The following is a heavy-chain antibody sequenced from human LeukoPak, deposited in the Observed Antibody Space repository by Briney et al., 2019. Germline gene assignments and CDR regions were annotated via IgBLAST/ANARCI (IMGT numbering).Heavy chain of an antibody. V-gene: IGHV3-21*01. Sequence: PGGSLRLSCAASGFTFSSYSMKWVRQAPGKGLGWVSSINSSSSYIYYADSVKGRFTISRDNAKNSLYLQMNSLRAEDTAVYYCASFLGGSYRAFDIWGQGTMVTVSS. CDR2: INSSSSYI. CDR1: GFTFSSYS. D-gene: IGHD1-26*01. CDR3: ASFLGGSYRAFDI. J-gene: IGHJ3*02.